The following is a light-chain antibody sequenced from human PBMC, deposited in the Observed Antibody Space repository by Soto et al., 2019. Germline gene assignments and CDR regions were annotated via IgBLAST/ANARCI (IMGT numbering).Light chain of an antibody. J-gene: IGLJ1*01. V-gene: IGLV2-8*01. CDR2: DVS. Sequence: QSALTQPPSASGSPGQSVAISCTGTSSDVGAYNYVSWYQQHPGKAPKLIIYDVSKRPSGVPDRFSGSKSGNTASLTVSGLQAEDEADYYCSSYAGSNNLKIFGTGTKVTVL. CDR3: SSYAGSNNLKI. CDR1: SSDVGAYNY.